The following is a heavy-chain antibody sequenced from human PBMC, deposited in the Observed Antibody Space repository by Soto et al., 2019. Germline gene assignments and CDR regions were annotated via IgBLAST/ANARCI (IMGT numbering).Heavy chain of an antibody. CDR1: GWSFSGYY. J-gene: IGHJ6*02. D-gene: IGHD3-10*01. V-gene: IGHV4-34*01. Sequence: SETLSLTCAVYGWSFSGYYWSWIRQPPGTGLEWIGEINHSGSTNYNPSLKSRVTISVDTSKNQFSLKLSSVTAADTAVYYCARGPYYYGSGSLGFDYYYYGMDVWGQGTTVT. CDR2: INHSGST. CDR3: ARGPYYYGSGSLGFDYYYYGMDV.